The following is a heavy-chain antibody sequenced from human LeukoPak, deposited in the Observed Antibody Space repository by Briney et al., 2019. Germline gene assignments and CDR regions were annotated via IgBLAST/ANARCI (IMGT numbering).Heavy chain of an antibody. Sequence: SETLSLTCAVSGYSISSGDYWGWIRQSPGQGLEWIGNIFHSGSTYHNPSLKSRVTISVDTSKNEFSLKLSSVTAADTAVYYCARGIYYLIEYWGQGTLVTVSS. CDR1: GYSISSGDY. CDR2: IFHSGST. V-gene: IGHV4-38-2*01. J-gene: IGHJ4*02. D-gene: IGHD3-10*01. CDR3: ARGIYYLIEY.